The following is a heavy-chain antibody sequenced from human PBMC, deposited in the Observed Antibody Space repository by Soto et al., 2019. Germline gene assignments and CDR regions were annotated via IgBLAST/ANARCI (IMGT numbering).Heavy chain of an antibody. CDR2: MNPNSGNT. J-gene: IGHJ5*02. D-gene: IGHD2-2*01. CDR3: ARQYCISTSCRGWFDP. V-gene: IGHV1-8*01. Sequence: QVQLVQSGAEVKKPGASVKVSCKASGYTFTSYDINWVRQATGQGLEWMGWMNPNSGNTGYAQKFQGRVTMTRNTSISTAYMELSSLKSEDTAVYYCARQYCISTSCRGWFDPWGQGTLVTVSS. CDR1: GYTFTSYD.